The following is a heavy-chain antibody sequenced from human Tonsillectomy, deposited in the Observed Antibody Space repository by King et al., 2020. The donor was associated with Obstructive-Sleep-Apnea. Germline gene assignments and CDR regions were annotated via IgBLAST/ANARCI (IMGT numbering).Heavy chain of an antibody. CDR3: ARDLIVVVPAAMSKWFDP. CDR2: IYYSGST. CDR1: GGSISSSSYY. V-gene: IGHV4-39*07. Sequence: LQLQESGPGLVKPSETLSLTCTVSGGSISSSSYYWGWIRQPPGKGLEWIGSIYYSGSTYYNPSLKSRVTISVDTSKNQFSLKLCPVTAADTAVYYCARDLIVVVPAAMSKWFDPWGQGTLVTVSS. D-gene: IGHD2-2*01. J-gene: IGHJ5*02.